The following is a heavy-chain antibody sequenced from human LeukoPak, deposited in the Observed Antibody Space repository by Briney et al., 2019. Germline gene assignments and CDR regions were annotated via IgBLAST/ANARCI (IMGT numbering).Heavy chain of an antibody. CDR1: GGTFSSYA. V-gene: IGHV1-69*06. D-gene: IGHD2-2*01. CDR3: ATTPQTIPYAPLTGYYFDY. CDR2: IIPIFGTA. J-gene: IGHJ4*02. Sequence: ASVKVSCKASGGTFSSYAISWVRQAPGQGLEWMGGIIPIFGTANYAQKFQGRVTITADKSTSTAYMELSSLRSEDTAVYYCATTPQTIPYAPLTGYYFDYWGQGTLVTVSS.